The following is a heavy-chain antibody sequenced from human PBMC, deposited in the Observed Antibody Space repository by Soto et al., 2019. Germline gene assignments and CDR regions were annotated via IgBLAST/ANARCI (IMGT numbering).Heavy chain of an antibody. CDR1: GFTFSNAW. V-gene: IGHV3-15*07. CDR3: TTLGHDYSMTYYYYGMDV. Sequence: GGSLRLSCAASGFTFSNAWMNWVRQAPGKGLEWVGRIKSKTDGGTTDYAAPVKGRFTISRDDSKNTLYLQMNSLKTEDTAVYYCTTLGHDYSMTYYYYGMDVWGQGTTVTVSS. D-gene: IGHD4-4*01. J-gene: IGHJ6*02. CDR2: IKSKTDGGTT.